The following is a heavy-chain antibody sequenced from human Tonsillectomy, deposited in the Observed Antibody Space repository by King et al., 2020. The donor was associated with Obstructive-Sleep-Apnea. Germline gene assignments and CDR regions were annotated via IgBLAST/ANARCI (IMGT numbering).Heavy chain of an antibody. CDR1: GSSISNGYY. V-gene: IGHV4-38-2*02. CDR2: IYYSGST. J-gene: IGHJ4*02. D-gene: IGHD2-2*01. CDR3: AGDIQPAATLNFDY. Sequence: VQLQESGPGLVKPSETLSLTCTVSGSSISNGYYWGWIRQPPGKGLEWIGSIYYSGSTYYNPSLKSRVTISVDTSKNQFSLKLSSVTAADTAVYYCAGDIQPAATLNFDYWGQGTLVAVSS.